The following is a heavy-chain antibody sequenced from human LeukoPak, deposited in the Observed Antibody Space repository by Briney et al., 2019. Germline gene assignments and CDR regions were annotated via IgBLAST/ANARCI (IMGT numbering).Heavy chain of an antibody. Sequence: SETLSLTCTVSGGSISSSSYYWGWIRQPPGKGLEWIGSIYYSGSTYYSPSLKSRVTISVDTSKNQFSLKLSSVTAADTAVYYCARHRSIFGVVLLDYWGQGTLVTVSS. V-gene: IGHV4-39*01. D-gene: IGHD3-3*01. CDR3: ARHRSIFGVVLLDY. J-gene: IGHJ4*02. CDR2: IYYSGST. CDR1: GGSISSSSYY.